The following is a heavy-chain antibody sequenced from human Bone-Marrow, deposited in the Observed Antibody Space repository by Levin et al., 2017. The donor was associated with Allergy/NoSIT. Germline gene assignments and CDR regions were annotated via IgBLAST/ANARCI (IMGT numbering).Heavy chain of an antibody. D-gene: IGHD6-19*01. J-gene: IGHJ2*01. V-gene: IGHV3-11*01. CDR3: ARDLTVADYWYFDL. CDR2: ISSSGSTI. Sequence: GGSLRLSCAASGFTFSDYYMSWIRQAPGKGLEWVSYISSSGSTIYYADSVKGRFTISRDNAKNSLYLQMNSLRAEDTAVYYCARDLTVADYWYFDLWGRGTLVTVSS. CDR1: GFTFSDYY.